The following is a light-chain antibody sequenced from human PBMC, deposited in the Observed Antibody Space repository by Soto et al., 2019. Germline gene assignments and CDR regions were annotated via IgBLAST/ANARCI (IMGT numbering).Light chain of an antibody. V-gene: IGLV2-14*01. CDR3: SSYTSSNTVV. Sequence: QSALTQPASVSGSPGQSITISCTGSSSDVGGYNYVSWYQQHPGKAPKVIIFEVSNRPSGVSNRFSGSKSGNTASLTISGLQGEDEADYYCSSYTSSNTVVFGGGTKLTVL. CDR1: SSDVGGYNY. CDR2: EVS. J-gene: IGLJ2*01.